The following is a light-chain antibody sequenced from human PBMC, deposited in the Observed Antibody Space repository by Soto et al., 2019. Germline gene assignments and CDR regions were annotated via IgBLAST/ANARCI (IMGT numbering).Light chain of an antibody. V-gene: IGKV1-39*01. CDR2: AAS. J-gene: IGKJ4*01. Sequence: DIQMTQSRSSLSASVGPRFTISCRASQSISSYLNWYQQKPVKAPKLLXYAASSLQSGVPSRFSGSGSGTEFTLTISSLQPHDFTTYYCQQYYSYSPLTFGGGTKVDIK. CDR3: QQYYSYSPLT. CDR1: QSISSY.